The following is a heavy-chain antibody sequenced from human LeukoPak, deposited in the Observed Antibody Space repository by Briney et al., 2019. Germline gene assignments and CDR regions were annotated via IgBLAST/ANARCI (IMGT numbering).Heavy chain of an antibody. CDR3: ASCTSNYYYYGMDV. J-gene: IGHJ6*02. CDR1: GFTFNNDA. CDR2: ISHNGKRK. Sequence: GGSLRLSCAASGFTFNNDAMHWVRQAPGKGLEWVAFISHNGKRKYYIESVKGRFTISRDDSRNTMYLQMDSLRDEDTAVYYCASCTSNYYYYGMDVWGQGTTVTVSS. V-gene: IGHV3-30*03. D-gene: IGHD2-2*01.